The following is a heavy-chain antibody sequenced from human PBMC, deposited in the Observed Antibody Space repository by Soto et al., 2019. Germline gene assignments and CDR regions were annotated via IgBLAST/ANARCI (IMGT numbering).Heavy chain of an antibody. Sequence: ASVKVSCKASGYTLTSYGISWVRQAPGQGLEWMGWISAYNGNTNYAQKLQGRVTMTTDTSTSTAYMELRSLRSDDTAVYYCAREKSPRRGYSYGEFDYWGQGTLVTVSS. CDR1: GYTLTSYG. CDR2: ISAYNGNT. CDR3: AREKSPRRGYSYGEFDY. J-gene: IGHJ4*02. V-gene: IGHV1-18*01. D-gene: IGHD5-18*01.